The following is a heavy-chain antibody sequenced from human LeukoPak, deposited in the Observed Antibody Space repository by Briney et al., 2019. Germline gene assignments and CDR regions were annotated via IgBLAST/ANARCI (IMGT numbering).Heavy chain of an antibody. Sequence: SETLSLTCAVYGGSFSGYYWSWIRQPPGKGLEWIGEINHSGSTNYNPSLKSRVTISADTSKNQFSLKLSSVTAADTAVYYCARGRRTYYDILARFDPWGQGTLVTVSS. CDR1: GGSFSGYY. V-gene: IGHV4-34*01. CDR3: ARGRRTYYDILARFDP. CDR2: INHSGST. D-gene: IGHD3-9*01. J-gene: IGHJ5*02.